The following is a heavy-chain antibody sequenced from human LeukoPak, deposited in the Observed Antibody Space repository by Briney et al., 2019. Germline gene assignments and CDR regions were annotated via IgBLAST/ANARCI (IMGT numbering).Heavy chain of an antibody. Sequence: PGRSLRLSCAASGFIFSSNGMYWVRQAPGKGLEWVALIWYDGSGKYYTDSVKGRFTISRDNSKNTLFLQMNSLRAEDTAVYYCARGRVTDSGSYYFDYWGQGTLVTVSS. D-gene: IGHD1-26*01. CDR2: IWYDGSGK. V-gene: IGHV3-33*01. J-gene: IGHJ4*02. CDR1: GFIFSSNG. CDR3: ARGRVTDSGSYYFDY.